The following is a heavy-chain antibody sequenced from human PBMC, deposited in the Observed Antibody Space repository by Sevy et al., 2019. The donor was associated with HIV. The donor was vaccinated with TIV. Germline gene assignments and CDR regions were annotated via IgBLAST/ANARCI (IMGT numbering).Heavy chain of an antibody. J-gene: IGHJ4*02. CDR2: IISGSSYI. CDR3: ASPLNYYDSPSAY. V-gene: IGHV3-21*04. D-gene: IGHD3-22*01. CDR1: GFTFSYYD. Sequence: GGSLRLSCAASGFTFSYYDMNWVRQAPGKGLEWVSSIISGSSYIFYADSVKGRFTISRDNAKNSLYLQMNSLRAEDTAVYYCASPLNYYDSPSAYWGQGTLVTVSS.